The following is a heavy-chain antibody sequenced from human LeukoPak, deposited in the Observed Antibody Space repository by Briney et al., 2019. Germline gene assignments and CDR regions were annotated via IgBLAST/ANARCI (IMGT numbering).Heavy chain of an antibody. V-gene: IGHV4-59*08. Sequence: PSETLSLTCTVSGGLISTYYWSWIRQPPGKGLEWVGCVHYSGSTAYNPSLSSRVTMSIDTSKNQFSLRLSSVTAADTAVYYCARHSWYPSGWYRAFEMWGQGTMVIVSS. D-gene: IGHD6-19*01. CDR3: ARHSWYPSGWYRAFEM. J-gene: IGHJ3*02. CDR2: VHYSGST. CDR1: GGLISTYY.